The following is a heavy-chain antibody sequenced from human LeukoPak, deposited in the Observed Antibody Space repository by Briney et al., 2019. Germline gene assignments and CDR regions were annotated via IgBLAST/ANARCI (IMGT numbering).Heavy chain of an antibody. V-gene: IGHV1-2*04. CDR2: INPNSGGT. CDR3: AKDRGLYYSSGYYSNTDAFEI. CDR1: GYTFTGYY. J-gene: IGHJ3*02. Sequence: RASVKVSCKASGYTFTGYYMHWVRQAPGQGLEWMGWINPNSGGTNYAQKFQGWVTMTRDMSISTAYMELSRLRSDDTAVYYCAKDRGLYYSSGYYSNTDAFEIWGQGTMVTVSS. D-gene: IGHD3-22*01.